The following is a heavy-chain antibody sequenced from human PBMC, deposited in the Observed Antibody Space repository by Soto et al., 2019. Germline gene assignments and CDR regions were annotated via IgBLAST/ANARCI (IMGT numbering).Heavy chain of an antibody. CDR3: AREGVFWAGTTGRYNWFDP. CDR2: IYYSGST. D-gene: IGHD1-1*01. CDR1: GGSISSYY. V-gene: IGHV4-59*01. J-gene: IGHJ5*02. Sequence: SETLSLTCTVSGGSISSYYWSWIRQPPGKGLEWIGYIYYSGSTNYNPSLKSRVTISVDTSKNQFSLKLSSVIAADTAVYYCAREGVFWAGTTGRYNWFDPWGQGTLVTVSS.